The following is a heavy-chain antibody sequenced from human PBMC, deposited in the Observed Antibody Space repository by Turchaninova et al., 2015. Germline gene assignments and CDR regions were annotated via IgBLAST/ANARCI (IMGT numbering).Heavy chain of an antibody. CDR2: TYSRSKWYN. Sequence: QVQLQQSGPGLVKPSQTLSLTCAISGDSVSSNSSAWNWIRPSPCRGLEWRVRTYSRSKWYNDYEYTGKSRISRQPTTYKNHFPLQRNAVTPEETAVYYCAREGGSGSLAFDYWGQGTLVTVSS. J-gene: IGHJ4*02. D-gene: IGHD1-26*01. CDR1: GDSVSSNSSA. CDR3: AREGGSGSLAFDY. V-gene: IGHV6-1*01.